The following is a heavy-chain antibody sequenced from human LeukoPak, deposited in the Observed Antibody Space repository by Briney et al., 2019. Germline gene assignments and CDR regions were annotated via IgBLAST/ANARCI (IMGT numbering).Heavy chain of an antibody. V-gene: IGHV4-59*01. J-gene: IGHJ1*01. CDR1: GGYISIYF. Sequence: SETLSLTCTVSGGYISIYFWRWMRQPPARGLHLIRYIHYSGTTNYTPSLTSRLTISVHTSKNQFPLKLTSVTAADTAVYYCARDDYGDSTFHHWGQGSLVTVSS. CDR2: IHYSGTT. CDR3: ARDDYGDSTFHH. D-gene: IGHD4-17*01.